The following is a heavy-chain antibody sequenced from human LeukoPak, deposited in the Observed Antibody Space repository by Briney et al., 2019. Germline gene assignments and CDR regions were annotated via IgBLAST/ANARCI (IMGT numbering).Heavy chain of an antibody. CDR1: GFTFNKYG. CDR3: AKDFLDVTVAGTLAQ. V-gene: IGHV3-30*02. CDR2: IRYDGGKT. D-gene: IGHD6-19*01. J-gene: IGHJ4*02. Sequence: GGSLRLSCAASGFTFNKYGIHWVRQAPGKGLEWVSFIRYDGGKTYYTASVKGRFSISRDNANNTVDLQMNSLRPEDTAVYYCAKDFLDVTVAGTLAQWGQGTLVIVSS.